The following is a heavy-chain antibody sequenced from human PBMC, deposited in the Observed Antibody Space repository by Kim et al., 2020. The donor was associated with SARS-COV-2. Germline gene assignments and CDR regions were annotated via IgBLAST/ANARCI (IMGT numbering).Heavy chain of an antibody. V-gene: IGHV1-46*01. CDR3: ARAGGGYSYGGAFDI. D-gene: IGHD5-18*01. J-gene: IGHJ3*02. CDR2: INPSGGST. CDR1: GYTFTSYY. Sequence: ASVKVSCKASGYTFTSYYMHWVRQAPGQGLEWMGIINPSGGSTSYAQKFQGRVTMTRDTSTSTVYMELSSLRSEDTAVYYCARAGGGYSYGGAFDIWGQGTMVTVSS.